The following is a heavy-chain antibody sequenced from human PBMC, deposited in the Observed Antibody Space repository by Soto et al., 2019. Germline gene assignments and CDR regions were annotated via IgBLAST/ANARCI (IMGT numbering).Heavy chain of an antibody. CDR2: IYSGCST. CDR1: GFTVSSNY. Sequence: GGSLRLSCAASGFTVSSNYMSWVRQAPGKGLEWVSVIYSGCSTYYADSVKGRFTISRDNSKNTLYLQMNSLRDEDTAVYYCAIDLEYCSGGSCYTWLGAFDIWGQGTMVTVSS. CDR3: AIDLEYCSGGSCYTWLGAFDI. V-gene: IGHV3-53*01. J-gene: IGHJ3*02. D-gene: IGHD2-15*01.